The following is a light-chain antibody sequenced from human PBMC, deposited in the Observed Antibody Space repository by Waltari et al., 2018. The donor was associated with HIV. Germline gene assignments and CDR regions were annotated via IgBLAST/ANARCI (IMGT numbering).Light chain of an antibody. CDR2: KNK. J-gene: IGLJ2*01. CDR3: QSYDTSLSAWV. V-gene: IGLV1-40*03. Sequence: QSVLTQPPSISGAPGQRITVPCSGTSSNIGAGYDVPCYLQLPGTAPKLLRYKNKHRPSRVPDRFSASKSDASASLAITGLQAADEGDYFCQSYDTSLSAWVFGGGTRLTVL. CDR1: SSNIGAGYD.